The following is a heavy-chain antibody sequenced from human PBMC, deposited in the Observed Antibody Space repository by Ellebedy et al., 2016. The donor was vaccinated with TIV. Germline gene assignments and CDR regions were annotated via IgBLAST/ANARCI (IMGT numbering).Heavy chain of an antibody. CDR3: AKSVDTAMVYFDY. V-gene: IGHV3-74*01. CDR2: INSDGSDT. D-gene: IGHD5-18*01. J-gene: IGHJ4*02. Sequence: GESLKISCAASGFTFSRYWMHWVRQAPGKGLVWVSRINSDGSDTDYADSVKGRFTISRDNAKNTLYLQMNSLRAEDTAVYYCAKSVDTAMVYFDYWGQGTLVTVSS. CDR1: GFTFSRYW.